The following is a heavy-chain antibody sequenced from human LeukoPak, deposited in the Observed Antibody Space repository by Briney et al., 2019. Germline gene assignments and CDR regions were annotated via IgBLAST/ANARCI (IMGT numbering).Heavy chain of an antibody. CDR2: MNPNSGNT. Sequence: ASVQVSCKASGYPFTSYDINWVRQATGQGLEWMGWMNPNSGNTGYAQKFQGRVTITRNTSISTAYMELSSLRSEDTAVYYCATYYDSSGYSFDYWGQGTLVTVSS. CDR3: ATYYDSSGYSFDY. CDR1: GYPFTSYD. D-gene: IGHD3-22*01. V-gene: IGHV1-8*03. J-gene: IGHJ4*02.